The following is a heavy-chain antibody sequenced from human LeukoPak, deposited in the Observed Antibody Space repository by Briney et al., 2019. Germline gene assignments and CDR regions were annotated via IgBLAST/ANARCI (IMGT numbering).Heavy chain of an antibody. CDR3: ARGALMVFGGNYYYYMDV. V-gene: IGHV4-4*07. CDR2: IYTSGST. J-gene: IGHJ6*03. CDR1: GYSINRGYY. Sequence: SETLSLTCPVSGYSINRGYYWSWIRQPAGKGLEWIGRIYTSGSTNYNPSLKSRVTMSVDTSKNQFSLKLSSVTAADTAVYYCARGALMVFGGNYYYYMDVWGKGTTVTVSS. D-gene: IGHD2-8*01.